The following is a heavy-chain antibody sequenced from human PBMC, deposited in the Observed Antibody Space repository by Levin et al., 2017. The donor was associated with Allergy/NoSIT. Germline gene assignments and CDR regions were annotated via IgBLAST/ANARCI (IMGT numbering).Heavy chain of an antibody. J-gene: IGHJ6*03. V-gene: IGHV4-31*02. D-gene: IGHD3-16*01. CDR2: IFYPGLT. Sequence: KTSETLSLTCNVSGGSITSGGYYWTWIRHHPGKGLEWIGYIFYPGLTYYNPSLKSRVTISVDTSKNQFSLRLTSVTAADTAVYFCARDGGGSRAANYYYYMDVWGKGTTVTVSS. CDR1: GGSITSGGYY. CDR3: ARDGGGSRAANYYYYMDV.